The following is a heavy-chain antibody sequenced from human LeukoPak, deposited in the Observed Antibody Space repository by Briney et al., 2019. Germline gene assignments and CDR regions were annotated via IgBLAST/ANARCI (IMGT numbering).Heavy chain of an antibody. D-gene: IGHD6-19*01. CDR3: ARGIAEAGYYFAY. Sequence: GGSLRLSCAASGFTFSSYAMYWVRQAPGKGLEWVAVISYDGSSKYYADSVKGRFTISRDNSKNTLYLQMNSLRAEDTAVYYCARGIAEAGYYFAYWGQGTLVTVSS. V-gene: IGHV3-30-3*01. CDR2: ISYDGSSK. CDR1: GFTFSSYA. J-gene: IGHJ4*02.